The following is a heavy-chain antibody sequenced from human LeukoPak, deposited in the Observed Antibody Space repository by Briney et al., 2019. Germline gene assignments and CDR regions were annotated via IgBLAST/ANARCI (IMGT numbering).Heavy chain of an antibody. CDR2: INQDQNEI. D-gene: IGHD3-22*01. CDR3: ARDDGYDSSGYLY. CDR1: GFTFSSYW. Sequence: GGSLRLSCAASGFTFSSYWMTWVRQAPGKGLEWVASINQDQNEIHYVDSVRGRFTISRDNAKNSLYLQMNSLTAEDTALYYCARDDGYDSSGYLYWGQGTLVTVSS. J-gene: IGHJ4*02. V-gene: IGHV3-7*03.